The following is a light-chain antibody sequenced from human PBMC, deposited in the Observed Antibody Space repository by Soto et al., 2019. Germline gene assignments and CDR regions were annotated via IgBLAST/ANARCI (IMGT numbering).Light chain of an antibody. CDR3: QSYDSSNHVV. CDR1: SGSIASNY. CDR2: EDN. J-gene: IGLJ2*01. Sequence: NFMLTQPHSVSESPGKTVTISCTGSSGSIASNYVQWYQQRPGSAPTTVIYEDNQRPSGVPDRFSGSIDSSSNSASLTISGLKTEDEADYNCQSYDSSNHVVFGGGTKLTVL. V-gene: IGLV6-57*02.